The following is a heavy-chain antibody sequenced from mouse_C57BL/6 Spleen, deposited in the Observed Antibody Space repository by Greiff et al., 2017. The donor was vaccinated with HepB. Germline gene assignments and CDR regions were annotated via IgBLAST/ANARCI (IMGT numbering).Heavy chain of an antibody. CDR1: GFTFSSYG. Sequence: EVKVVESGGDLVKPGGSLKLSCAASGFTFSSYGMSWVRQTPDKRLEWVATISSGGSYTYYPDSVKGRFTISRDNAKNTLYLQMSSLRSEDTAMYYCARPYYCGSSLYYFDYWGQGTTLTVSS. D-gene: IGHD1-1*01. J-gene: IGHJ2*01. CDR2: ISSGGSYT. V-gene: IGHV5-6*01. CDR3: ARPYYCGSSLYYFDY.